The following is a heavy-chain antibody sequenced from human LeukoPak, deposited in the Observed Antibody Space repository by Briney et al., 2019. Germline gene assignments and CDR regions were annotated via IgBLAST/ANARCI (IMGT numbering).Heavy chain of an antibody. V-gene: IGHV3-23*01. Sequence: GGSLRLSCAASGFTFSSYAMGWVRQAPGKGLEWVSAITASGGNTYYADSVKGRFTISRDNSKNTLYLQVNSLKAEDTAVYYCAKGNGYSYGRYYFDYWGQGTLVTVSS. CDR3: AKGNGYSYGRYYFDY. D-gene: IGHD5-18*01. CDR2: ITASGGNT. J-gene: IGHJ4*02. CDR1: GFTFSSYA.